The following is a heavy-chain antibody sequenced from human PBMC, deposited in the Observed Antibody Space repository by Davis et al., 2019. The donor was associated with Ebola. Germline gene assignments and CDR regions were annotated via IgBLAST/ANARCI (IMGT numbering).Heavy chain of an antibody. CDR3: AKVHPPTTVTTGWFDP. D-gene: IGHD4-17*01. Sequence: GESLKISCAASGFIFSSYAMSWGRQAPGQGLEWVSSISVRSITYHADSVKGRFTISRDNSKNTLYLQMNSLRAEDTAVYYCAKVHPPTTVTTGWFDPWGQGTLVTVSS. V-gene: IGHV3-23*01. J-gene: IGHJ5*02. CDR1: GFIFSSYA. CDR2: ISVRSIT.